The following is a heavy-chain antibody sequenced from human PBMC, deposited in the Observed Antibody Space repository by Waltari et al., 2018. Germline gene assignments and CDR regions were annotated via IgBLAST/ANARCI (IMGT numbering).Heavy chain of an antibody. Sequence: EVQLVESGGGLVQPGRSLRLSCAASGFNFDDYAMHWVRQAPGRGLEWVSGISWNSDSLGYADSVKGRFTISRDNAKNSLNLEMNSLTPEDTALYYCVKDSGHSYGQSWVDFWGQGTLVIVSS. CDR1: GFNFDDYA. J-gene: IGHJ4*02. CDR2: ISWNSDSL. CDR3: VKDSGHSYGQSWVDF. D-gene: IGHD5-18*01. V-gene: IGHV3-9*01.